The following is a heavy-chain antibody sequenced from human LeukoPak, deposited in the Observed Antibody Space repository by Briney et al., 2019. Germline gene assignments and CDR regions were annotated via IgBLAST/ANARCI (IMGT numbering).Heavy chain of an antibody. CDR3: ARAYYYDSSGYLDAFDI. V-gene: IGHV4-34*01. CDR1: GGSFSGYY. Sequence: SETLSLTCAVYGGSFSGYYWSWIRQPPGKGLEWIGEINHSGSTNYNPSLKSRVTISVDTSKNQFSLKLSSVTAADTAVYYCARAYYYDSSGYLDAFDIWGQGTMATVSS. J-gene: IGHJ3*02. D-gene: IGHD3-22*01. CDR2: INHSGST.